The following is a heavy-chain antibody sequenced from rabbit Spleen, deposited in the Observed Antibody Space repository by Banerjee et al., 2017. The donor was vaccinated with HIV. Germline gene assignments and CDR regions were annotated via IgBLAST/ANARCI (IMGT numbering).Heavy chain of an antibody. J-gene: IGHJ3*01. CDR2: INTYTGRP. CDR3: ARDTSSSFSSYGMDL. Sequence: QEQLEESGGDLIKPEGSLTLTCTASGFSFDSDYVMCWVRQAPGKGLEWIACINTYTGRPVYASWAKGRFTCSKTSSTTVTLQMTRLTAADTATYFCARDTSSSFSSYGMDLWGQGTLVTVS. V-gene: IGHV1S45*01. D-gene: IGHD1-1*01. CDR1: GFSFDSDYV.